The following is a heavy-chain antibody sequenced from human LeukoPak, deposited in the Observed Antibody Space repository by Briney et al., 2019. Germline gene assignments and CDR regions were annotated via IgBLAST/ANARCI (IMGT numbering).Heavy chain of an antibody. CDR3: ARKIAAAVDY. J-gene: IGHJ4*02. CDR2: IYYSGTT. D-gene: IGHD6-13*01. V-gene: IGHV4-39*07. Sequence: PSETLSLTCTASGGSIGSSTYYWGWIRQAPGKGLEWIGSIYYSGTTYYNPSLQSRVTISVVTSRNQFSLKLGSVTAADTALYYCARKIAAAVDYWGQGTLVTVSS. CDR1: GGSIGSSTYY.